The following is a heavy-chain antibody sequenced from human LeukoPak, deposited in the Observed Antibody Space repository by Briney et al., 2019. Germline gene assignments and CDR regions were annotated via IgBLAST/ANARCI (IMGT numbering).Heavy chain of an antibody. CDR2: ISGSGGST. CDR1: GFTFSSYA. V-gene: IGHV3-23*01. J-gene: IGHJ6*02. CDR3: ASPYGSGRTYYYYAMDV. D-gene: IGHD3-10*01. Sequence: PGGSLRLSCAASGFTFSSYAMSWVRQAPGKGLEWVSAISGSGGSTYYADSVKGRFTISRDNAKKSLYLQMNSLRDEDTAVYYCASPYGSGRTYYYYAMDVWGQGTTVTVSS.